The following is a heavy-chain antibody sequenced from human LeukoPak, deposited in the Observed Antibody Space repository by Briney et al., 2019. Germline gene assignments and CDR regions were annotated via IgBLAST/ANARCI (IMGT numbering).Heavy chain of an antibody. CDR1: GFTFVDYA. CDR2: ISWDGGST. J-gene: IGHJ4*02. V-gene: IGHV3-43D*04. Sequence: PGGSLRLSCAASGFTFVDYAMHWVRQTPGKRLEWVSVISWDGGSTYYADSVKSPFTNTRDNSKVAMYLQMNSLRAEDTALDYWAKDIGSRSYYNPIDYWGQGTLVTVSS. D-gene: IGHD3-10*01. CDR3: AKDIGSRSYYNPIDY.